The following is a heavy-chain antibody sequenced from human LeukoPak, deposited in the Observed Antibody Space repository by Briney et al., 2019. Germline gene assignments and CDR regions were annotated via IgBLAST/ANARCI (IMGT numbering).Heavy chain of an antibody. V-gene: IGHV3-7*01. CDR3: AGGSGCLLDP. CDR2: INQDGSGK. Sequence: GGSLRLSCAASAFTFSSYWMSWVRQAPGKGLEWVANINQDGSGKYYVDSVKGRFTISRDNGKNSLYLQMNSLRAEDTAVYYCAGGSGCLLDPWGQGTLVTVSS. CDR1: AFTFSSYW. D-gene: IGHD3-10*01. J-gene: IGHJ5*02.